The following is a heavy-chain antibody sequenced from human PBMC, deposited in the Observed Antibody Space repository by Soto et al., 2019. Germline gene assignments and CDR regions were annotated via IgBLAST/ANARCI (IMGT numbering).Heavy chain of an antibody. D-gene: IGHD6-19*01. J-gene: IGHJ4*02. CDR1: GFTFSSYA. CDR3: AKSPPAVAGYFDY. Sequence: GGSLRLSCAASGFTFSSYAMRWVRQAPGKGLEWVSAVSGSGGSTYYADSVRGRFTISRDNSNNTLYLQMNSLRAEDTAVYYCAKSPPAVAGYFDYWGQGTLVTVSS. CDR2: VSGSGGST. V-gene: IGHV3-23*01.